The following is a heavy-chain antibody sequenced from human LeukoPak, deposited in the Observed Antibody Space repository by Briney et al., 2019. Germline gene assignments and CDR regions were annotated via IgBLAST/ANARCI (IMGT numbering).Heavy chain of an antibody. CDR2: ISGSGGST. D-gene: IGHD6-13*01. J-gene: IGHJ4*02. V-gene: IGHV3-23*01. CDR1: GFTFSSYA. CDR3: AKDEELTAAAGSPPGDY. Sequence: GGSLRLSCAASGFTFSSYAMSWFRQAPGKGLERVSAISGSGGSTYYADSVKGRFTISRDNSKNTLYLQMNSLRAEDTAVYYCAKDEELTAAAGSPPGDYWGQGTLVTVSS.